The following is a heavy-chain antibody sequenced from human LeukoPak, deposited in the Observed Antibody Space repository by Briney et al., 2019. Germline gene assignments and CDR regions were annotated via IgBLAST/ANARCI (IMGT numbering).Heavy chain of an antibody. CDR2: IWYDGSNK. J-gene: IGHJ3*02. Sequence: PGGSLRLSCAASGFTFSSYGMHWVRQAPGKGLEWVAVIWYDGSNKYYADSVKGRFTISRDNSKNTLYLQMNSLRAEDTAVYYCARPLREQWLVSMGAFDIWGQGTMVTVSS. CDR3: ARPLREQWLVSMGAFDI. V-gene: IGHV3-33*01. CDR1: GFTFSSYG. D-gene: IGHD6-19*01.